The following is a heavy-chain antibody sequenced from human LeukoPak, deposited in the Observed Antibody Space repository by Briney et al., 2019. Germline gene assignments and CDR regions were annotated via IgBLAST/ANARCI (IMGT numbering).Heavy chain of an antibody. CDR3: ARIPLDFWSGFAYYFDY. J-gene: IGHJ4*02. D-gene: IGHD3-3*01. CDR1: GGSISSSSYY. Sequence: SETLSLTCTVSGGSISSSSYYRGWIRQPPGKGLEWIGSIYYSGSTYYNPSLKSRVTISVDTSKNQFSLKLSSVTAADTAVYYCARIPLDFWSGFAYYFDYWGQGTLVTVSS. V-gene: IGHV4-39*07. CDR2: IYYSGST.